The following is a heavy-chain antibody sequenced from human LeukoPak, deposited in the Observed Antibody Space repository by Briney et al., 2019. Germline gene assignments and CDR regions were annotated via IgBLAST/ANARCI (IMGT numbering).Heavy chain of an antibody. J-gene: IGHJ5*02. CDR2: INPNSGGA. CDR3: AREGDKTTFFYGARNNWSDP. D-gene: IGHD3-3*02. V-gene: IGHV1-2*02. CDR1: GYTFTGYY. Sequence: GASVKVSCKASGYTFTGYYIHWVRQAPGHGLEWMGWINPNSGGANYAQKFQGRVTMTRDTSISTAYMELTRLISDDTAVYYCAREGDKTTFFYGARNNWSDPWGQGTLVTVSS.